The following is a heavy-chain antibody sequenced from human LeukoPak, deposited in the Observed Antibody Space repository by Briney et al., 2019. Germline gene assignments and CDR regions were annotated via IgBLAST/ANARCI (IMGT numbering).Heavy chain of an antibody. CDR3: TRRYNYDSSGYYYVRDAFDI. Sequence: GGSLRLSCAAPGFTFSSYGMHWVRQAPGKGLEWVAFIRYDGSNKYYADSVKGRFTISRDNSKNTLYLQMNSLKTEDTAVYYCTRRYNYDSSGYYYVRDAFDIWGQGTMVTVSS. V-gene: IGHV3-30*02. CDR1: GFTFSSYG. D-gene: IGHD3-22*01. J-gene: IGHJ3*02. CDR2: IRYDGSNK.